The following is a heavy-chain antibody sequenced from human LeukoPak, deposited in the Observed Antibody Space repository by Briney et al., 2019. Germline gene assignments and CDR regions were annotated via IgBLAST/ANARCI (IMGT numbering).Heavy chain of an antibody. Sequence: SETLSLTCTVSGGSISSYYWSWIRQPPGKGLEWIGYIYYSGSTNYNPSLKSRVTISVDTSKNQFSLKLSSVTAADTAVYYCARHLQTYNYYDSSGYYDYYGMDVWGQGTTVTVSS. CDR1: GGSISSYY. D-gene: IGHD3-22*01. CDR3: ARHLQTYNYYDSSGYYDYYGMDV. J-gene: IGHJ6*02. V-gene: IGHV4-59*08. CDR2: IYYSGST.